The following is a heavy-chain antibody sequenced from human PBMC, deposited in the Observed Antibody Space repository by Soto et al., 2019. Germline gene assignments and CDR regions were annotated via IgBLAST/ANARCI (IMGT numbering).Heavy chain of an antibody. CDR3: ARDNPRSSGWDV. J-gene: IGHJ6*02. CDR2: ISSSSSTI. V-gene: IGHV3-48*02. Sequence: EVQLVESGGGLVQPGGSLRLSCEASGFTLSSYSMNWARQAPGQGLEWVSYISSSSSTIYYADSVQGRFTISRDNAKTSLYLQMNSLRDEDTAVYYCARDNPRSSGWDVWGQGTTVTVSS. CDR1: GFTLSSYS.